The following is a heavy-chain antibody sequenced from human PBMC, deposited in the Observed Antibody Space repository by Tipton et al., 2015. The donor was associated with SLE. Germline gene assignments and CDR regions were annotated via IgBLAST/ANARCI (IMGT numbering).Heavy chain of an antibody. J-gene: IGHJ4*02. CDR1: GFTFSSYA. CDR2: ISYDGSNK. V-gene: IGHV3-30*04. D-gene: IGHD6-19*01. CDR3: ASVPLQRWLTYFDY. Sequence: SLRLSCAASGFTFSSYAMHWVRQAPGKGLEWVAVISYDGSNKYYADSVKGRFTISRDNSKNTLYLQMNSLRAEDTAVYYCASVPLQRWLTYFDYWGQGTLVTVSS.